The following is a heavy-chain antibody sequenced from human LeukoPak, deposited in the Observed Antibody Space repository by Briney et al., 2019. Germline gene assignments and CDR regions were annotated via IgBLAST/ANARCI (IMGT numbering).Heavy chain of an antibody. J-gene: IGHJ4*02. Sequence: QPGGSLRLSCAASGFTFSSYEMNWVRQAPGKGLEWVSYISSSGKSIYYADSVKGRFTISRDNAKNSLYLQMNSLRAEDTAVYYCARDDSAWYAYWGPGTLVTVSS. CDR3: ARDDSAWYAY. V-gene: IGHV3-48*03. CDR1: GFTFSSYE. CDR2: ISSSGKSI. D-gene: IGHD6-19*01.